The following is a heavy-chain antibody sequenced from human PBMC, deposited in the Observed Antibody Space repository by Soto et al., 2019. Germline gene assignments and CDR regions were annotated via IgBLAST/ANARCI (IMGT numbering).Heavy chain of an antibody. CDR1: GFTFRNYG. CDR3: ARDWREGYANEACDI. V-gene: IGHV3-33*01. J-gene: IGHJ3*02. CDR2: IIFDGSNE. Sequence: QVQLVESGGGVVQPGRSLRLSCAASGFTFRNYGMHWVRQAPGKGLEWVAVIIFDGSNEYYADSVKGRFTISRDNYKNTLYLQMNNLRVDDTAVYYCARDWREGYANEACDIWGEGTIVTVSS. D-gene: IGHD5-12*01.